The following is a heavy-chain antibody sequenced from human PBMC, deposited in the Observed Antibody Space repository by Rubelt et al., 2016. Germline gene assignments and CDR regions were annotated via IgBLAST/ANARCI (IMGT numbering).Heavy chain of an antibody. CDR3: AKEWGSSSSWH. D-gene: IGHD6-13*01. V-gene: IGHV3-30*07. J-gene: IGHJ4*02. Sequence: GVISYDGSNKYYADSVKGRFTISRDNSKNTLYLQMNSLRAEDTAVYYCAKEWGSSSSWHWGQGTLVTVSS. CDR2: ISYDGSNK.